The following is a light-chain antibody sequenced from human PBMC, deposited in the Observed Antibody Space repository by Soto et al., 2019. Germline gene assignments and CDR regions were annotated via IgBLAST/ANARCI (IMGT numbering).Light chain of an antibody. Sequence: DIQMTQSPSSLSASVGDRVTITCQASQDISNYLNWYQQKPGKAPKPLIYDASKLETGVPSRFSGSGSGTDFPFTISSLQPEDIATYYCQQYDNLPPALTFGGGTKVEIK. CDR2: DAS. CDR1: QDISNY. J-gene: IGKJ4*01. V-gene: IGKV1-33*01. CDR3: QQYDNLPPALT.